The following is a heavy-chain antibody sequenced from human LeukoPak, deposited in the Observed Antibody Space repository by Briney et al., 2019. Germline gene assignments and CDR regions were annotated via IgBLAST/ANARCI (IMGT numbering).Heavy chain of an antibody. CDR3: ARGGTYYDILTG. CDR1: GFTFSSYG. J-gene: IGHJ4*02. CDR2: INSDGSST. D-gene: IGHD3-9*01. Sequence: GGSLRLSCAASGFTFSSYGMHWVRQAPGKGLVWVSRINSDGSSTSYADSVKGRFTISRDNAKNTLYLQTNSLRAEDTAVYYCARGGTYYDILTGWGQGTLVTVSS. V-gene: IGHV3-74*01.